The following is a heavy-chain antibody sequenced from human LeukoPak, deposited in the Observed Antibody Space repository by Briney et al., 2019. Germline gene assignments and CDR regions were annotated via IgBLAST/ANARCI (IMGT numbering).Heavy chain of an antibody. D-gene: IGHD5-12*01. CDR3: ARAVAHDPHSNPRYYYYYYYMDV. CDR2: ISSSGSTI. J-gene: IGHJ6*03. CDR1: GFTFSDYY. Sequence: GGSLRLSCAASGFTFSDYYMSWIRQAPGKGLEGVSYISSSGSTIFYADSVKGRFTISRDNAKNSLYLQMNSLRAEDTAVYYCARAVAHDPHSNPRYYYYYYYMDVWGKGTTVTVSS. V-gene: IGHV3-11*01.